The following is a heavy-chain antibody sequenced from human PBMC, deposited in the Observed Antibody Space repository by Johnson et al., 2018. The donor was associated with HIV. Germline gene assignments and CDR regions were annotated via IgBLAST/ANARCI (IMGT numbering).Heavy chain of an antibody. J-gene: IGHJ3*02. Sequence: QMQLVESGGGVVQPGRSLRLSCTASAFTFSNYGMQWVRQAPGKGLEWVALISYDGNNKYYADSVKGRFNISRDNSKNTQYLQMNSLRVEDTGLYYCAKAYCPGCDAFDIWGQGTMVTVSS. V-gene: IGHV3-30*18. CDR1: AFTFSNYG. D-gene: IGHD2-21*01. CDR3: AKAYCPGCDAFDI. CDR2: ISYDGNNK.